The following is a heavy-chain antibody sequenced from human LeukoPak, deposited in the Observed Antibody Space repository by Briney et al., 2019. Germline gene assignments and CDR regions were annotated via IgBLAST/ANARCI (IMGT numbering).Heavy chain of an antibody. CDR2: ISGSGGST. CDR1: GFTFSSYA. D-gene: IGHD6-13*01. CDR3: ATEYSSSWYIDYYYYYGMDV. J-gene: IGHJ6*02. Sequence: PGGSLRLSCAASGFTFSSYAMSWVRQAPGKGLEWVSAISGSGGSTYYADSVKGRFTISRDNSKNTLYLQMNSLRAEDTAVYYCATEYSSSWYIDYYYYYGMDVWGQGTTVTVSS. V-gene: IGHV3-23*01.